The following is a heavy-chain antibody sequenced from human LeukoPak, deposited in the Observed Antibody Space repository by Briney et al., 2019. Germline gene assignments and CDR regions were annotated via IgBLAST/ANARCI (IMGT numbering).Heavy chain of an antibody. CDR1: GGSISSGDNY. Sequence: PSQTLFLTCTVSGGSISSGDNYWSWIRQHPGKGLEWIGYIYYTGSTSYNPSLKNRFTISVDTSKNQFSLELTSVTAADTAVYYCARAEYSSSRHDYWGQGTLVTVSS. CDR3: ARAEYSSSRHDY. J-gene: IGHJ4*02. CDR2: IYYTGST. D-gene: IGHD6-13*01. V-gene: IGHV4-30-4*01.